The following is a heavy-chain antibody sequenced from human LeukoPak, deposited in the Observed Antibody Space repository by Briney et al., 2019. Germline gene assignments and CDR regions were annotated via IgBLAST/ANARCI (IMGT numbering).Heavy chain of an antibody. CDR1: SGSISSGDYY. D-gene: IGHD2-2*01. Sequence: SETLSLTCTVSSGSISSGDYYWSWIRQPPGKGLEWIGYIYYSGSTYYNPSLKSRVTISVDTSKNQFSLKLSSVTAADTAVYYCARQEIYCSSTSCFGNYFDYWGQGTLVTVSS. V-gene: IGHV4-30-4*08. J-gene: IGHJ4*02. CDR2: IYYSGST. CDR3: ARQEIYCSSTSCFGNYFDY.